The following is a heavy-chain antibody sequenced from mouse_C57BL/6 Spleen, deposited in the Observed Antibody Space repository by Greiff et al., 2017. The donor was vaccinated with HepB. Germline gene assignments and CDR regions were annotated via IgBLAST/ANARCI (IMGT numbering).Heavy chain of an antibody. CDR2: IDPSDSET. V-gene: IGHV1-52*01. Sequence: QVQLQQPGAELVRPGSSVKLSCKASGYTFTSYWMHWVKQRPIQGLEWIGNIDPSDSETHYNQKFKDKATLTVDKSSSTAYMQLSSLTAEDSAVYYCPRSGYYGSSPAWFAYWGQGTLATVSA. CDR3: PRSGYYGSSPAWFAY. D-gene: IGHD1-1*01. J-gene: IGHJ3*01. CDR1: GYTFTSYW.